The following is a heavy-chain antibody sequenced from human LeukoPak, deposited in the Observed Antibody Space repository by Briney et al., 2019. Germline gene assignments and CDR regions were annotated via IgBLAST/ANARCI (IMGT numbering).Heavy chain of an antibody. CDR1: GYTFTSYG. J-gene: IGHJ5*02. CDR3: ARGTIAVAGSNWFDP. D-gene: IGHD6-13*01. CDR2: ISAYNGNT. V-gene: IGHV1-18*04. Sequence: ASVKVSCKASGYTFTSYGISRVRQAPGQGLEWVGWISAYNGNTNYAQKLQGRVTMTTDTSTSTAYMELRSLRSDDTAVYYCARGTIAVAGSNWFDPWGQGTLVTVSS.